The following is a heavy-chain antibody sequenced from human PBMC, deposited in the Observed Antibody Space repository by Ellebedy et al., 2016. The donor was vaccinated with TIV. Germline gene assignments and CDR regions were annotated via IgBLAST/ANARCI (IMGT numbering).Heavy chain of an antibody. CDR1: GFTFSDYY. D-gene: IGHD2-2*01. V-gene: IGHV3-11*04. J-gene: IGHJ6*02. CDR3: ARETPPIVVVSGYYYYYGMDV. Sequence: GESLKISCAASGFTFSDYYMSWIRQAPGKGLEWVSYISSSGSTIYYADSVKGRFTISRDNAKNSLYLQMNSLRAEDTAVYYCARETPPIVVVSGYYYYYGMDVWGQGTTVTVSS. CDR2: ISSSGSTI.